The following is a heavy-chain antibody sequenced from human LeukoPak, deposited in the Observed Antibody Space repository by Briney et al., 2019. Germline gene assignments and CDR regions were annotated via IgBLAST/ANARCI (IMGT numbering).Heavy chain of an antibody. CDR2: ISYDGSNK. J-gene: IGHJ4*02. D-gene: IGHD5-12*01. V-gene: IGHV3-30*03. CDR3: ASHHGGYSGYELLDY. Sequence: PGGSLRLSCAASGFTFSSYGMHWVRQAPGKGLEWVAVISYDGSNKYYADSVKGRFTISRDNSKNTLYLQMNSLRAEDTAVYYCASHHGGYSGYELLDYWGQGTLVTVSS. CDR1: GFTFSSYG.